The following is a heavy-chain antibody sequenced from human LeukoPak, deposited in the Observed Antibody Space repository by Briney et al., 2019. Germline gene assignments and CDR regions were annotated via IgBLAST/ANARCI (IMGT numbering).Heavy chain of an antibody. CDR1: GYTFTSYY. CDR2: INPSGGST. Sequence: ASVKVSCKASGYTFTSYYMHWVRQAPGQGLEWMGIINPSGGSTSYAQKFQGRVTVTRDTSTSTVYMELSSLRSEDTAVYYCAAAAAGNFDYWGQGTLVTVSS. CDR3: AAAAAGNFDY. J-gene: IGHJ4*02. V-gene: IGHV1-46*01. D-gene: IGHD6-13*01.